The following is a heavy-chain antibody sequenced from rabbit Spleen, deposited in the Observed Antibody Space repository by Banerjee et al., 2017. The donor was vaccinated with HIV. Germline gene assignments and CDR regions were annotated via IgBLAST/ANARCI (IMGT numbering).Heavy chain of an antibody. CDR1: GFSFSSNYY. V-gene: IGHV1S45*01. Sequence: QEQLVESGGGLVQPEGSLTLTCTASGFSFSSNYYMCWVRQAPGKGLEWIGYIDPIFGRTYYASWVNGRFTISSHNAQNTVLLQMTSLTAADTATYFCARDGAGGSYFALWGQGTLVTVS. J-gene: IGHJ3*01. D-gene: IGHD8-1*01. CDR2: IDPIFGRT. CDR3: ARDGAGGSYFAL.